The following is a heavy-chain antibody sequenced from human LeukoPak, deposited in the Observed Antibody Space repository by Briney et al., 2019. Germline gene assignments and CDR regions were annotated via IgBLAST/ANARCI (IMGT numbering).Heavy chain of an antibody. CDR1: GYTFTGHY. Sequence: ASVKVSCKASGYTFTGHYMHWVRQAPGQGLEWMGWINPNSGGTNYAQKFQGSVTMTRDTSISTAYMELSRLRPDDTAVYYCARDHCSSANCYEYHYYGMDVWGQGTTVTVSS. J-gene: IGHJ6*02. V-gene: IGHV1-2*02. D-gene: IGHD2-2*01. CDR2: INPNSGGT. CDR3: ARDHCSSANCYEYHYYGMDV.